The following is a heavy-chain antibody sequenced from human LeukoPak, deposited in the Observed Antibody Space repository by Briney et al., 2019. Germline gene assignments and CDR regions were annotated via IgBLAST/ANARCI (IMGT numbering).Heavy chain of an antibody. V-gene: IGHV3-7*01. CDR3: ARDHCSSTSCHNGY. D-gene: IGHD2-2*01. CDR2: IKQVGSEK. J-gene: IGHJ4*02. Sequence: GGSLRLSCAASGFTFSSYWMSWVRQAPGRGLEWVANIKQVGSEKYYVDSVKGRFTISRDNAKNSLYLQMNTLRAEDTAVYYCARDHCSSTSCHNGYWGQGTLVTVSA. CDR1: GFTFSSYW.